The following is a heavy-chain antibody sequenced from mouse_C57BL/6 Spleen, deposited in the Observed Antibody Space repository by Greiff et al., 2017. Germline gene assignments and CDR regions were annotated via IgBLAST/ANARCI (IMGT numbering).Heavy chain of an antibody. CDR3: TEGYGSRLAY. D-gene: IGHD1-1*01. V-gene: IGHV6-3*01. Sequence: EVKVEESGGGLVQPGGSMTLSCVASGFTFSNYWMNWVRQSPEKGLEWVAQIRLKSDIYATHSAESVKGRFTISRADSQSSVYLQMHNLRAEATGIYYCTEGYGSRLAYWGQGTLVTVSA. CDR1: GFTFSNYW. J-gene: IGHJ3*01. CDR2: IRLKSDIYAT.